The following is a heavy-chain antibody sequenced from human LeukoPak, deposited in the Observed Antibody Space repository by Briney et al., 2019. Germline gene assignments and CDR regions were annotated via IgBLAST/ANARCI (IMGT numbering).Heavy chain of an antibody. Sequence: PSETLSLTCSVSGGSISSYYWSWIRQPPGKGLEWIGYIYTNGTTKYIPSLESRVTISVDTSKNQFSLNLRSVTAADTAVYYCAGSVPAPKEFAYWGQGTLVTVSS. CDR2: IYTNGTT. J-gene: IGHJ4*02. CDR1: GGSISSYY. V-gene: IGHV4-4*09. CDR3: AGSVPAPKEFAY. D-gene: IGHD1-1*01.